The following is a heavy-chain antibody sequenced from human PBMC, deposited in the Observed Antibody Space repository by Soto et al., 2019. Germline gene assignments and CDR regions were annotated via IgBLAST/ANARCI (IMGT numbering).Heavy chain of an antibody. CDR1: RGSFSGYY. CDR2: INHSGST. J-gene: IGHJ4*02. CDR3: ARGRCSGGSCYSSSVEGYFDY. V-gene: IGHV4-34*01. Sequence: NPWETLSLPCAVYRGSFSGYYWSWIRQPPGKGLESIGEINHSGSTNYNPSLKSRVTISVDTSKNQFSLKLSSVTAADTAVYYCARGRCSGGSCYSSSVEGYFDYWGQGTLVTVSS. D-gene: IGHD2-15*01.